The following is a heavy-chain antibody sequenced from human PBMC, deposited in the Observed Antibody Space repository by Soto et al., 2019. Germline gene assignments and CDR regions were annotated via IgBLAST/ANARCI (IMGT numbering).Heavy chain of an antibody. CDR1: GGSTSSGGYS. J-gene: IGHJ4*02. CDR2: IYHSGST. V-gene: IGHV4-30-2*01. Sequence: SETLSLTCAVSGGSTSSGGYSWSWIRQPPGKGLEWIGYIYHSGSTYYNPSLKSRVTIPVDRSKNQFSLKLSSVTAADTAVYYCARGGGGYDYFDYWGQGTLVTVSS. CDR3: ARGGGGYDYFDY. D-gene: IGHD5-12*01.